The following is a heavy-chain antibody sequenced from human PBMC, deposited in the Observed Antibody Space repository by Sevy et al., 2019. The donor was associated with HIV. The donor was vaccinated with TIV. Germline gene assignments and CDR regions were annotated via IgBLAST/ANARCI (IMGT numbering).Heavy chain of an antibody. Sequence: GGSLRLSCAASGFPVSSNYMSWVRQAPGKGLEWVSVIYSDGSTYHADSVKGRFTISRDNSKNTLYLQMNSLRVEDTAVYYCARGKSGYGYGLDYWGQGTLAPSPQ. CDR3: ARGKSGYGYGLDY. V-gene: IGHV3-66*01. J-gene: IGHJ4*02. CDR1: GFPVSSNY. CDR2: IYSDGST. D-gene: IGHD5-18*01.